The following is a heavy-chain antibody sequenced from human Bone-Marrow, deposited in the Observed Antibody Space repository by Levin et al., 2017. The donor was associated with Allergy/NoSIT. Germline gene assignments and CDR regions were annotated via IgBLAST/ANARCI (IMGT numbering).Heavy chain of an antibody. Sequence: GASVKVSCKASGYTFTTYYMHWVRQAPGQGLEWMGVINPSDGSTKYAQKFQGRVTMTTDTSTSTAYMDLSSLRSEDTAMYFCARDMEVAGQSGFDCWGQGTLVTVSS. CDR2: INPSDGST. CDR1: GYTFTTYY. J-gene: IGHJ4*02. CDR3: ARDMEVAGQSGFDC. D-gene: IGHD6-19*01. V-gene: IGHV1-46*01.